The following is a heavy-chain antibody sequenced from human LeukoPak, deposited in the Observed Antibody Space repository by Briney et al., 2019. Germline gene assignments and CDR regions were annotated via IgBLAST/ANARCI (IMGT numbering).Heavy chain of an antibody. D-gene: IGHD3-22*01. J-gene: IGHJ4*02. CDR3: ARSYDSSGYWKARFDY. Sequence: ASVKVSCKASGYTFTSYDINWVRQAPGQGLEWMGWISAYNGNTNYAQKLQGRVTMTTDTSTSTAYMELRSLRSDDTAVYYCARSYDSSGYWKARFDYWGQGTLVTVSS. V-gene: IGHV1-18*01. CDR1: GYTFTSYD. CDR2: ISAYNGNT.